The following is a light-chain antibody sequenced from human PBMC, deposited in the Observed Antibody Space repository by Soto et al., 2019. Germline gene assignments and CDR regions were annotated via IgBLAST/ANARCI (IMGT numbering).Light chain of an antibody. Sequence: EIVMTQSPATLSVSPGESATLSCRASQSISSELAWYQQKPGQPPRLLIYGASTRATGVPARFTGSGSGSYFTLSISGLQSDDFAVYYCQQGHNWPLTFGQGTRLEI. V-gene: IGKV3-15*01. CDR1: QSISSE. J-gene: IGKJ2*01. CDR3: QQGHNWPLT. CDR2: GAS.